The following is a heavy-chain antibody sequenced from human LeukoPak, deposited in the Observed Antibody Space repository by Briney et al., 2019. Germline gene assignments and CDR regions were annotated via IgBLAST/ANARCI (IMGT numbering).Heavy chain of an antibody. CDR1: GFTFDDYA. D-gene: IGHD3-3*02. V-gene: IGHV3-9*01. CDR3: ARDHGPAFAEDY. J-gene: IGHJ4*02. CDR2: ISWNSGSI. Sequence: GRSLRLSCAASGFTFDDYAMHWVRQAPGKGLEWVSGISWNSGSIGYADSVKGRFTISRDNAKNSLYLQMNSLRAEDTALYYCARDHGPAFAEDYWGQGTLVTVSS.